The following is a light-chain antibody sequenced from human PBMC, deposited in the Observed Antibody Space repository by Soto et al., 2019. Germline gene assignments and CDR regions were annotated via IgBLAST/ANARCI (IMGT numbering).Light chain of an antibody. CDR1: QSGNIY. Sequence: EIVMTQSPATLSVSPGERATLSCRASQSGNIYLACYQQKPGQAPRPLIFRASSWATGIPARFSGSGSGTEFNLTISSLQSEDFAVYFCQQYDDWLRLTFGGGTKVEIK. CDR3: QQYDDWLRLT. CDR2: RAS. J-gene: IGKJ4*01. V-gene: IGKV3D-15*01.